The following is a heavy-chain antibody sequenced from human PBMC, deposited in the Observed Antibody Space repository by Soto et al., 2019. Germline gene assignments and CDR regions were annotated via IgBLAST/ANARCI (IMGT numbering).Heavy chain of an antibody. D-gene: IGHD3-22*01. CDR3: ARGYYDSSGYYTSLFDP. V-gene: IGHV1-8*01. CDR1: GYTFTSYD. J-gene: IGHJ5*02. Sequence: QVPLVQSGAEVKKPGASVKVSCKASGYTFTSYDINWVRQATGQGLEWMGWMNPNSGNTGYAQKFQVRVTMTRNTSISTAHMELSSLRTEDTAVYYCARGYYDSSGYYTSLFDPWGQGTLVTVSS. CDR2: MNPNSGNT.